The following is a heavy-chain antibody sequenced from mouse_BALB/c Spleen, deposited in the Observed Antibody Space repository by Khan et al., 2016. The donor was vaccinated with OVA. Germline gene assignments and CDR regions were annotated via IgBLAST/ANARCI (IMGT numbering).Heavy chain of an antibody. D-gene: IGHD2-3*01. CDR1: GYSITSDYA. CDR2: ISYSGST. V-gene: IGHV3-2*02. CDR3: ARDGSRYNYAMDY. J-gene: IGHJ4*01. Sequence: EVQLVESGPGLVKPSQSLSLTCTVTGYSITSDYAWNWILQFPGNKLEWMGYISYSGSTNYNPALKSRISITRDTSKNQFFLQLNSVTTEDTATYYCARDGSRYNYAMDYWGQGTSVTVSS.